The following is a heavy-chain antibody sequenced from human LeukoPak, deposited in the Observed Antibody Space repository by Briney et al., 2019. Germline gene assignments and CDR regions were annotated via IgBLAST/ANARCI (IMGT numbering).Heavy chain of an antibody. Sequence: GRSLRLSCAASGFTFSSYAMHWVRQAPGKGLEWVAVISYDGSNKYYADSVKGRFTISRDNSKNTLYLQMNSLRAEDTAVYYCAKVRARYYGSGIDYWGQGTLVTVSS. CDR3: AKVRARYYGSGIDY. CDR2: ISYDGSNK. D-gene: IGHD3-10*01. J-gene: IGHJ4*02. V-gene: IGHV3-30-3*01. CDR1: GFTFSSYA.